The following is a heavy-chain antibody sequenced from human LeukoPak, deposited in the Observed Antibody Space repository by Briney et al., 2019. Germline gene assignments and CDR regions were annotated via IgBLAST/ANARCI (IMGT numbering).Heavy chain of an antibody. Sequence: SETLSLTCAVYGGSFSGYYWSWIRQPPGKGLEWIGSLYYSGSTNYNPSLKSRVTISVDTSKNQFSLKLSSVTAADTAVYYCARGMSHHGDYWGQGTLVTVSS. J-gene: IGHJ4*02. CDR2: LYYSGST. V-gene: IGHV4-59*01. CDR1: GGSFSGYY. CDR3: ARGMSHHGDY.